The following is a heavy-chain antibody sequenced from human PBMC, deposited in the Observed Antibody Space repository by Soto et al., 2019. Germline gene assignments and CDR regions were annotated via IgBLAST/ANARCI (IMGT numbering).Heavy chain of an antibody. J-gene: IGHJ5*01. CDR3: ARFYCSSHIRHNCFDF. Sequence: PEKLSLTCTVSGGSISSYYWGWIRQPPGKGLEWIANIYDSGNTYNNPSLKSRVIISVDTSKNQFSLKLTSVTAADTAIYYCARFYCSSHIRHNCFDFRGQGSLVIVSA. CDR2: IYDSGNT. V-gene: IGHV4-39*01. CDR1: GGSISSYY. D-gene: IGHD2-2*01.